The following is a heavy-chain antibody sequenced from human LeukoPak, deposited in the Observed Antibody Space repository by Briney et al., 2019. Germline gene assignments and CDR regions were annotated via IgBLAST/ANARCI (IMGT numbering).Heavy chain of an antibody. CDR3: AKGSSGWFSPYYYYYMDV. D-gene: IGHD6-19*01. CDR2: ISGSGGST. V-gene: IGHV3-23*01. CDR1: GFTFSSYA. Sequence: GGSLRLSCAASGFTFSSYAMSWVRQAPGKGLEWVSAISGSGGSTYYADSVKGRFTISRDNSKNTLYLQMNSLRAEDTAVYYCAKGSSGWFSPYYYYYMDVWGKGTTVTVSS. J-gene: IGHJ6*03.